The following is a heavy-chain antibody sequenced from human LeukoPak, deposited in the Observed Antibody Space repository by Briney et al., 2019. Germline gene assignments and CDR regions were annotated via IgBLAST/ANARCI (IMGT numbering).Heavy chain of an antibody. V-gene: IGHV4-34*01. J-gene: IGHJ5*02. Sequence: SETLSLTCAVYGGSFSGYYWSWIRQPPGKGLEGIGEINHSGSTNYNPSLKSRVTISVDTSKNQFSLKLSSVTAADTAVYYCARGSGYYPPREALFDPWGQGTLVTVSS. CDR2: INHSGST. CDR3: ARGSGYYPPREALFDP. CDR1: GGSFSGYY. D-gene: IGHD3-22*01.